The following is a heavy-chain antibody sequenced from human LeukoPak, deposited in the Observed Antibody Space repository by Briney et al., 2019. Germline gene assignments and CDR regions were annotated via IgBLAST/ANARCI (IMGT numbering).Heavy chain of an antibody. CDR1: EFTFSSFG. V-gene: IGHV3-30*03. Sequence: GGSLRLSCAASEFTFSSFGMHWVRQAPGKGLEWVALISYDGSKKYYADSVKGRFTISRDSSKNTLYLQMNSLRAEDTAVYYCARGYYDSSGYPFHDYWGQGTLVTVSS. J-gene: IGHJ4*02. D-gene: IGHD3-22*01. CDR2: ISYDGSKK. CDR3: ARGYYDSSGYPFHDY.